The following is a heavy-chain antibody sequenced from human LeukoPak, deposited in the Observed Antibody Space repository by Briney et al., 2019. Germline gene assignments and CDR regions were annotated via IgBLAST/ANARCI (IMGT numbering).Heavy chain of an antibody. CDR3: ARDGSYYHYYMDV. D-gene: IGHD3-10*01. Sequence: PSETLSLTCTLSGGTVTSSTCFWGWIRQPPGKGLEWIGSISYSGATYYNPSLKSRVSMSVHTSKNQFSLKLSSVTAADTAVYYCARDGSYYHYYMDVWGEGTTVTVSS. CDR1: GGTVTSSTCF. V-gene: IGHV4-39*07. CDR2: ISYSGAT. J-gene: IGHJ6*03.